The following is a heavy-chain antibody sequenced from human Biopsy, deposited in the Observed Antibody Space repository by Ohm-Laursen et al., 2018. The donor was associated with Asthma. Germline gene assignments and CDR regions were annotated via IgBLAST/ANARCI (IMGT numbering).Heavy chain of an antibody. CDR3: ARQSGQDYGDSSGFDI. J-gene: IGHJ3*02. Sequence: SLRLSCSASGFVFSQCGMHWVRRGPGKGLEWVALVSSDGHNKYYEDSVKGRFTISRDNSRNRLYLQINGLTVEDSAVYFCARQSGQDYGDSSGFDIWGQGTKVAVSS. CDR2: VSSDGHNK. D-gene: IGHD3-22*01. CDR1: GFVFSQCG. V-gene: IGHV3-30*03.